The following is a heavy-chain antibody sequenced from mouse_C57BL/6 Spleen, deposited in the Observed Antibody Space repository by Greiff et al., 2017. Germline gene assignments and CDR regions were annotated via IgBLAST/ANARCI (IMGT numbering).Heavy chain of an antibody. CDR2: IDPETGGT. CDR3: TDYRKGAY. D-gene: IGHD2-12*01. Sequence: LVESGAELVRPGASVTLSCKASGYTFTDYEMHWVKQTPVHGLEWIGAIDPETGGTAYNQKFKGKAILTADKSSSTAYMELRSLTSEDSAVYYCTDYRKGAYWGQGTLVTVSA. CDR1: GYTFTDYE. J-gene: IGHJ3*01. V-gene: IGHV1-15*01.